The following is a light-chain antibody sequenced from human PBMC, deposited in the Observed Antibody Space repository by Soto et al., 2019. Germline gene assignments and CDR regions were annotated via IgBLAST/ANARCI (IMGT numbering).Light chain of an antibody. J-gene: IGLJ1*01. V-gene: IGLV2-23*01. CDR1: ISDVGSYNL. Sequence: QSALTQPASVSGSPGQSITISCTGTISDVGSYNLVSWYQQHPGKAPKLRIYEGSKRSSGVSNRFSGSKSGNTASLTISGLQAEDEADYYCCSYAGSSTWVFGTGTKLTVL. CDR2: EGS. CDR3: CSYAGSSTWV.